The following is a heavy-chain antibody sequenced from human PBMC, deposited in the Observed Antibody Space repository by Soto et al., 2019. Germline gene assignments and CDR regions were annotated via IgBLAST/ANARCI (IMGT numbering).Heavy chain of an antibody. D-gene: IGHD3-22*01. V-gene: IGHV1-18*01. CDR2: ISGYNDYT. Sequence: QVQLVQSAAEMKKPGASVKVSCKASGYTFIRYGITWVRQAPGQGLEWMGWISGYNDYTNYAQKLQGRVTMTADTSTXTXYXXLRSLTSDDTGVYYGARGGYYDHAWEKLSYDGLDVWGQGTTVTVSS. CDR1: GYTFIRYG. J-gene: IGHJ6*02. CDR3: ARGGYYDHAWEKLSYDGLDV.